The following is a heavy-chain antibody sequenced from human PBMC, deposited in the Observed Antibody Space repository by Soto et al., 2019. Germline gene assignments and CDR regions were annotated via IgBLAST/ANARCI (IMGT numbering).Heavy chain of an antibody. CDR1: GFLFNTYA. Sequence: QVQLVDSGGGVVQPGGSLRLSCTASGFLFNTYAMHGVRQAPGKGLEGVAVISYDATNTYYTDSVKGRFTISRDNSKNALYLQMDSLRPEDTAVYYCARPGSGYDVLTGQYFYYFHTVDVWGQGTTVTVSS. V-gene: IGHV3-30*04. J-gene: IGHJ6*02. CDR3: ARPGSGYDVLTGQYFYYFHTVDV. D-gene: IGHD3-9*01. CDR2: ISYDATNT.